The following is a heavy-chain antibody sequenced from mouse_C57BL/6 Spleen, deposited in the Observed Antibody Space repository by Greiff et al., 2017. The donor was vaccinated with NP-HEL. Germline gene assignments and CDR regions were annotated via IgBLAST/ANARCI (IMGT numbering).Heavy chain of an antibody. CDR2: INPKNGGT. CDR1: GYTFTDYN. CDR3: ARSLFDDSYHFDY. Sequence: EVQLQQSGPELVKPGASVKTPCKASGYTFTDYNMDWVKQSHGKSLEWIGDINPKNGGTIYNQKFKGQATLTVDKSTSAAYMARRSLTSEDTAVYYCARSLFDDSYHFDYWGQGTTLTDSS. J-gene: IGHJ2*01. D-gene: IGHD2-3*01. V-gene: IGHV1-18*01.